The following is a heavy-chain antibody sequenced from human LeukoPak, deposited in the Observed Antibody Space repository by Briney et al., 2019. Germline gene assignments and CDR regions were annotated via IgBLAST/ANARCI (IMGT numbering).Heavy chain of an antibody. CDR1: GFTFSSYV. D-gene: IGHD3-22*01. CDR3: ARDPERYYYDSSGYYPHY. J-gene: IGHJ4*02. V-gene: IGHV3-33*01. Sequence: PGRSLRLSCAASGFTFSSYVVHWVRQAPGKGLKWVALIWYDGSNKYYADSVKGRFTISRDNSKNTLYLQMNSLRAEDTAVYYCARDPERYYYDSSGYYPHYWGQGTLVTVSS. CDR2: IWYDGSNK.